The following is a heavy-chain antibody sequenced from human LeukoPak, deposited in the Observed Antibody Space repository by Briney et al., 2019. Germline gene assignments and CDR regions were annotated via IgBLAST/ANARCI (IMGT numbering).Heavy chain of an antibody. Sequence: ASVKVSCKASGYTFPDYFMHWVRQAPGQGLEWMGRINPNTGAINYAQKIQGRVSMTRDTSISTAYMELSGLRSDDTAVYYCTVRKLAVTGPVNAFEIWGQGTMATVSS. J-gene: IGHJ3*02. CDR1: GYTFPDYF. CDR2: INPNTGAI. D-gene: IGHD6-19*01. V-gene: IGHV1-2*06. CDR3: TVRKLAVTGPVNAFEI.